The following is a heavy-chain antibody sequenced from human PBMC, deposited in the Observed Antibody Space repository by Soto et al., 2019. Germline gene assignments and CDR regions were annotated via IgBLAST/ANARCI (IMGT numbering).Heavy chain of an antibody. Sequence: GGSLRLSCAASGFIFSSFAMHWVRQAPGKGLEWVALISYSGYNEYYADSVKGRFTISRDNSMNTLYLQMNSLRAEDTAVYYCARDRGYDSSGYYFMWGQGTLVTVSS. CDR3: ARDRGYDSSGYYFM. CDR1: GFIFSSFA. CDR2: ISYSGYNE. J-gene: IGHJ4*02. V-gene: IGHV3-30-3*01. D-gene: IGHD3-22*01.